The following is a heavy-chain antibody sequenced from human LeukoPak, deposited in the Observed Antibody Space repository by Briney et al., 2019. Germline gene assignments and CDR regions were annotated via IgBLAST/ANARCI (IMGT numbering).Heavy chain of an antibody. Sequence: GGSLRLSCAASGFTFSSYGMHWVRQAPGKGLEWVAFIRYDGSNKYYADSVEGRFTISRDNSKNTLYLQMNSLRAEDTAVYYCAKDQNLEPQYYYYYMDVWGKGTTVTVSS. CDR1: GFTFSSYG. J-gene: IGHJ6*03. D-gene: IGHD1-14*01. V-gene: IGHV3-30*02. CDR2: IRYDGSNK. CDR3: AKDQNLEPQYYYYYMDV.